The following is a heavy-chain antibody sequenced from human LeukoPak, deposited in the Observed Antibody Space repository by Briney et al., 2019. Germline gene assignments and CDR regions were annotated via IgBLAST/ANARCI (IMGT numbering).Heavy chain of an antibody. CDR3: AKDAGYSSSWYDFDY. CDR1: GFTFDDYA. Sequence: GGALRLSSAASGFTFDDYAMHWVRQAPREGLGWVSLISGDGGSTYYADSVKGRFTISRDNSKNSLYLQMNSLRTEDTALYYCAKDAGYSSSWYDFDYWGQGTLVTVSS. D-gene: IGHD6-13*01. CDR2: ISGDGGST. J-gene: IGHJ4*02. V-gene: IGHV3-43*02.